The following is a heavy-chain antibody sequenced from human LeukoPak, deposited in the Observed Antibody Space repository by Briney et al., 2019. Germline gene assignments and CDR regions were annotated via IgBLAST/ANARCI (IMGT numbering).Heavy chain of an antibody. D-gene: IGHD5-18*01. Sequence: GSLRLSCAASGFTFSSYGMHWVRQAPGKGLEWVAVISYDGSNKYYANSVKGRFTISRDNSKNTLYLQMNSLRAEDTAVYYCANGRGYSYGDFDYWGQGTLVTVSS. CDR3: ANGRGYSYGDFDY. CDR2: ISYDGSNK. J-gene: IGHJ4*02. CDR1: GFTFSSYG. V-gene: IGHV3-30*18.